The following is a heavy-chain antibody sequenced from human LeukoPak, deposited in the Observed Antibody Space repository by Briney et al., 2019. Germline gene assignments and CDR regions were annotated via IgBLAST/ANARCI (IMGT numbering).Heavy chain of an antibody. CDR3: AREGYSNGWYRY. V-gene: IGHV1-69*13. Sequence: ASVKVSCKASGGTFSSYAISWVRQAPGQGLEWMGGIIPIFGTPNYAQKFQGRVTITADESTSTAYMELSSLRSEDTAVYYCAREGYSNGWYRYWGQGTLVTVSS. D-gene: IGHD6-19*01. J-gene: IGHJ4*02. CDR2: IIPIFGTP. CDR1: GGTFSSYA.